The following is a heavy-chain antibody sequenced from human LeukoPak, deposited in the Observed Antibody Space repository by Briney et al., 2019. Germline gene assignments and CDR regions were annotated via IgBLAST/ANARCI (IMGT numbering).Heavy chain of an antibody. CDR1: GYSISIGHY. CDR2: IYKTGSA. J-gene: IGHJ4*02. CDR3: ARLLDYYGSGTYSFDY. D-gene: IGHD3-10*01. Sequence: PSETLSLTCTVSGYSISIGHYWGWIRQPPGKGLEWIGSIYKTGSAFYNSSLKSRVTLSVDTSKNQFSLKLSSVTAADTAVYYCARLLDYYGSGTYSFDYWGQGTLVTVSS. V-gene: IGHV4-38-2*02.